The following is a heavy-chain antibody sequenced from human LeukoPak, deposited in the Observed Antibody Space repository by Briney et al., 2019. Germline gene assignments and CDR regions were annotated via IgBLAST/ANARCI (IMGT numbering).Heavy chain of an antibody. CDR3: ARGGAAAARKRGVDF. Sequence: GGSLRLSCAASGFTFSSYAMHWVRQAPGKGLEYVSAISSNGGSTYYANSVKGRFTISRDNSKNTLYLQMDSLRDEDTAVFYCARGGAAAARKRGVDFWGQGTLVTVSS. V-gene: IGHV3-64*01. D-gene: IGHD6-13*01. CDR2: ISSNGGST. CDR1: GFTFSSYA. J-gene: IGHJ4*02.